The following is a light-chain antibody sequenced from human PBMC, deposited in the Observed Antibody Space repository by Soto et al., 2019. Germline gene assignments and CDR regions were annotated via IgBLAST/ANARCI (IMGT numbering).Light chain of an antibody. Sequence: QSVLTQSPSVSAAPGQEVTISCSGSSSNVGSYLVSWYQQLPGAAPKLLIYDNDKRPSGIPDRFSGSKSATSATLGITGLQTGDEAGYYCGTWDKSLNAEVFGGGTKVTVL. CDR3: GTWDKSLNAEV. CDR1: SSNVGSYL. V-gene: IGLV1-51*01. CDR2: DND. J-gene: IGLJ2*01.